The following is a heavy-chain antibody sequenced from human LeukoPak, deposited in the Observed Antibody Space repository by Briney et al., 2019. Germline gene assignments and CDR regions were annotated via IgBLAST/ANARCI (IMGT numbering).Heavy chain of an antibody. J-gene: IGHJ4*02. D-gene: IGHD6-13*01. CDR2: ISSSSSYI. CDR1: GFTFSSYS. V-gene: IGHV3-21*01. Sequence: EPGGSLRLSCAASGFTFSSYSMNWVRQAPGKGLEWVSAISSSSSYIYYADSVKGRFTISRDNAKNSLYLQMNSLRAEDTAVYYCASDDPGGSSWSTPVSYWGQGTLVTVSS. CDR3: ASDDPGGSSWSTPVSY.